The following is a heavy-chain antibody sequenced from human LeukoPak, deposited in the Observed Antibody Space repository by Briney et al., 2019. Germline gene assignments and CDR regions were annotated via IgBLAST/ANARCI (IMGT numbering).Heavy chain of an antibody. D-gene: IGHD5-18*01. J-gene: IGHJ4*02. Sequence: PSETLSLTCTVSGGSISSGDYYWSRIRQPPGKGLEWIVYVYYSGSTYYNPSLKSRVTISVDTSKNQFSLKLSSVTAADTAVYYCARDVVTGYSSDYWGQGTLVTVSS. CDR3: ARDVVTGYSSDY. CDR2: VYYSGST. V-gene: IGHV4-30-4*08. CDR1: GGSISSGDYY.